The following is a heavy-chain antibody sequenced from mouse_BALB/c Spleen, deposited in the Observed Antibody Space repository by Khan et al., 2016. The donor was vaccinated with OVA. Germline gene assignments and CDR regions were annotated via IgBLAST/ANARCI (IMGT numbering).Heavy chain of an antibody. J-gene: IGHJ3*01. V-gene: IGHV5-9-3*01. CDR3: ARSPYGNFAY. D-gene: IGHD2-1*01. CDR1: GFTFSTYA. Sequence: EVELVESGGGLVKPGGSLKLSCAASGFTFSTYAMSWVRQTPAKRLEWVATISSDGDYTYFPDNVTGRFTISRDNAKNTLCLQMTSLRYEDTAMYYCARSPYGNFAYWGQGTLVTVSA. CDR2: ISSDGDYT.